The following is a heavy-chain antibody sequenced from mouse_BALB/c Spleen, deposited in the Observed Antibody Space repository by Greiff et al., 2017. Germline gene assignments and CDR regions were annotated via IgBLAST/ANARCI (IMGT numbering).Heavy chain of an antibody. V-gene: IGHV1-4*02. J-gene: IGHJ3*01. D-gene: IGHD3-2*01. CDR3: ARGTARARFAY. CDR1: GYTFTSYT. CDR2: INPSSGYT. Sequence: VQLQQSAAELARPGASVMMSCKASGYTFTSYTMHWVKQRPGQGLEWIGYINPSSGYTEYNQKFKDKTTLTADKSSSTAYMQLSSLTSEDSAVYYCARGTARARFAYWGQGTLVTVSA.